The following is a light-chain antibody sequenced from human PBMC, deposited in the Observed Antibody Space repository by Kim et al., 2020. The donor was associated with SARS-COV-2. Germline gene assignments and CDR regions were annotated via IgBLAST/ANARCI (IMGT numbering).Light chain of an antibody. CDR1: SSDVGGYNY. J-gene: IGLJ3*02. CDR2: DVT. Sequence: GQPITTSCTGTSSDVGGYNYVSWYQQHPGKVPKLMIYDVTNRPSGVSNRFSGSKSGSTASLTISGLQTEDEADYFCSSYTDNTPLVFGGGTQLTVL. CDR3: SSYTDNTPLV. V-gene: IGLV2-14*03.